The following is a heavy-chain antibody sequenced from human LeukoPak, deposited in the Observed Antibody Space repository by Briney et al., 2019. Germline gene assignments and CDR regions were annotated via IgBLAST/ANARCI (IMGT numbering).Heavy chain of an antibody. Sequence: SVKVSCKASGGTFSSYAISWVRQVPGQGLEWMGGIIPIFGTANYAQKFQGRVTITADKSTSTAYMELSSLRSEDTAVYYCARVSYYGSGSYYNEDYWGQGTLVTVSS. V-gene: IGHV1-69*06. CDR2: IIPIFGTA. CDR1: GGTFSSYA. D-gene: IGHD3-10*01. CDR3: ARVSYYGSGSYYNEDY. J-gene: IGHJ4*02.